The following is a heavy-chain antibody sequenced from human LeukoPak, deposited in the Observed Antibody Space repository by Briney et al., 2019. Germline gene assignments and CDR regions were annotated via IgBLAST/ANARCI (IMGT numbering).Heavy chain of an antibody. V-gene: IGHV1-2*02. CDR3: ARSYGSGRREVFDI. CDR1: GYIFTDHF. J-gene: IGHJ3*02. D-gene: IGHD3-10*01. Sequence: ASVKVSCKSSGYIFTDHFIHWVRQAPGQGLEWMGWINPNSGGTNNAQKIQGRVTMTGDTSIRTACMELRRLRSDDTAVYYCARSYGSGRREVFDIWGQGTRVTVSS. CDR2: INPNSGGT.